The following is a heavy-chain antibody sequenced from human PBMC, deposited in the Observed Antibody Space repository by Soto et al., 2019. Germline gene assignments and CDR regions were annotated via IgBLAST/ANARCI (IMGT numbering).Heavy chain of an antibody. CDR3: ASAPAPLYGIGWYYVIY. J-gene: IGHJ4*02. CDR2: IYYSGST. Sequence: QVQLQESGPGLVKPSETLSLTCTVSGGSISSYYWSWIRQPPGKGLEWIGYIYYSGSTNSNPSLKIRGTISVDTSMHQFSVKLSSVTAADAAVYYCASAPAPLYGIGWYYVIYCGQGTLGSVSS. D-gene: IGHD6-13*01. V-gene: IGHV4-59*01. CDR1: GGSISSYY.